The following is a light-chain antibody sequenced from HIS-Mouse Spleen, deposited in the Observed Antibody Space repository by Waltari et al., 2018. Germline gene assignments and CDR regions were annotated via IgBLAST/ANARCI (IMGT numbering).Light chain of an antibody. CDR3: YSTDSSGNHRV. CDR1: HIGSKS. V-gene: IGLV3-10*01. J-gene: IGLJ2*01. CDR2: DDS. Sequence: SYVLTQPPSVSVAPGKTARITCGGNHIGSKSVHWYQQKPGQAPVLVVYDDSDRPSGIPERFSGSSSGTMATLTISGAQVEDEADYYCYSTDSSGNHRVFGGGTKLTVL.